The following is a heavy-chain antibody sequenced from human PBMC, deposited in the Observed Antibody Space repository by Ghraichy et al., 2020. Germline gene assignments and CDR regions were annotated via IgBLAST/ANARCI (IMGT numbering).Heavy chain of an antibody. Sequence: ASVKVSCKASRYIFTSYAIHWVRQAPGQRLEWMGWINVGNGDTRYSQKFQARVSITRDIPATTAYMDLSSLTSDDTALYYCARGYYDDVWGSYRYFEDWGQGTLVTVSS. J-gene: IGHJ4*02. CDR2: INVGNGDT. D-gene: IGHD3-16*02. CDR3: ARGYYDDVWGSYRYFED. CDR1: RYIFTSYA. V-gene: IGHV1-3*01.